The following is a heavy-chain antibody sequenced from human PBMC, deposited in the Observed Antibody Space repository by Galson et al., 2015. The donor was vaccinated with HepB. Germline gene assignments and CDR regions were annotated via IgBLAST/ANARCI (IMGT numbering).Heavy chain of an antibody. Sequence: QSGAEVKKPGESLKISCKGSGYSFTSYWIGWVRQMPGKGLEWMGIIYPGDSDTRYSPSFQGQVTISADKSISTAYLQWSSLKASDTAMYYCARNDFWSGYSGGAYDYWGQGTLVTVSS. CDR1: GYSFTSYW. J-gene: IGHJ4*02. V-gene: IGHV5-51*01. CDR2: IYPGDSDT. D-gene: IGHD3-3*01. CDR3: ARNDFWSGYSGGAYDY.